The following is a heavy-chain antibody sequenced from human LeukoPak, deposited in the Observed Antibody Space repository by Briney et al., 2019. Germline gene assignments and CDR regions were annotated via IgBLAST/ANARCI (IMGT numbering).Heavy chain of an antibody. J-gene: IGHJ3*02. Sequence: QPGGSLRLSCAASGFTFSSYEMNWVRQAPGKGLEWVSYISSSGSTIYYADSVKGRFTFSRDNAKNSLYLQMNSLRAEDTAVYYCARTRYYDSSGYYFDDAFDIWGQGTMVTVSS. V-gene: IGHV3-48*03. D-gene: IGHD3-22*01. CDR3: ARTRYYDSSGYYFDDAFDI. CDR2: ISSSGSTI. CDR1: GFTFSSYE.